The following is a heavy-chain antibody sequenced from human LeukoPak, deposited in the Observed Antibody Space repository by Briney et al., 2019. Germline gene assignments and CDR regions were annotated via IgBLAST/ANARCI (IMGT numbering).Heavy chain of an antibody. Sequence: GVPLSLSCAASGFTFSSYSKNWLPQAPGKGREGVSSISSGSSYIYYAVPVKGRLTSSRSTAKYSLYLKMNSRRAEDAHLYFCARVEIPVGRVVVPFDYWAQRTRVTVPS. CDR1: GFTFSSYS. D-gene: IGHD2-2*01. V-gene: IGHV3-21*01. CDR2: ISSGSSYI. J-gene: IGHJ4*02. CDR3: ARVEIPVGRVVVPFDY.